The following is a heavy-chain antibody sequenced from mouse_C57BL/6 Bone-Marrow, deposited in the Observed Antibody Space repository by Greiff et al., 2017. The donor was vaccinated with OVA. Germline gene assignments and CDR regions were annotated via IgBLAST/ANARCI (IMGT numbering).Heavy chain of an antibody. J-gene: IGHJ2*01. V-gene: IGHV14-3*01. CDR2: IDPANGNT. CDR1: GSNIQNTY. Sequence: QLQQSVAELVRPGASVKFSCTALGSNIQNTYMHWVKQRPEQGLEWIGRIDPANGNTKSTPKSQGKATITAATSSNTTYLQLSSLTSEDTAIYYGATYDSYFDDWGQGTTLTVSS. D-gene: IGHD2-4*01. CDR3: ATYDSYFDD.